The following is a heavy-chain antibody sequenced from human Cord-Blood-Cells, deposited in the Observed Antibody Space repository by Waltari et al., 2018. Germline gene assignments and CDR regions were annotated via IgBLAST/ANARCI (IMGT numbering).Heavy chain of an antibody. Sequence: QVQLQESGPGLVKPWETLSLNCTVPGGSISSYYPSWIRQPAGKGLEWIGYIYYRGSTNYNPSLKSRVTISVDMSKNQFSLKLSSVTAADTAVYYCARVRGYDAFDIWGQGTMVTVSS. CDR2: IYYRGST. CDR3: ARVRGYDAFDI. J-gene: IGHJ3*02. CDR1: GGSISSYY. V-gene: IGHV4-59*01. D-gene: IGHD5-12*01.